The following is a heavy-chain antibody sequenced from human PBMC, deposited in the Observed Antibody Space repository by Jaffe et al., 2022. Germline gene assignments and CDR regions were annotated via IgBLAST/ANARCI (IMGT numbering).Heavy chain of an antibody. CDR1: GYTFTSYD. D-gene: IGHD2-15*01. V-gene: IGHV1-8*01. CDR3: ARGFCSGGSCYSPWWH. CDR2: MNPNSGNT. Sequence: QVQLVQSGAEVKKPGASVKVSCKASGYTFTSYDINWVRQATGQGLEWMGWMNPNSGNTGYAQKFQGRVTMTRNTSISTAYMELSSLRSEDTAVYYCARGFCSGGSCYSPWWHWGQGTLVTVSS. J-gene: IGHJ1*01.